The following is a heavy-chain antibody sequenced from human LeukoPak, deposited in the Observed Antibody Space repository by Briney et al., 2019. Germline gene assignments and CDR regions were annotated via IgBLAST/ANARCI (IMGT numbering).Heavy chain of an antibody. CDR2: ISGSGGST. CDR1: GFTFSSYA. D-gene: IGHD6-19*01. Sequence: GGSLRLSCAASGFTFSSYAMSWVRQAPGKGLEWVSAISGSGGSTYYADSVKGRFTISRDNSKNTLYPQMNSLRAEDTAVYYCAKDSYSSGWYGFDYWGQGTLVTVSS. J-gene: IGHJ4*02. V-gene: IGHV3-23*01. CDR3: AKDSYSSGWYGFDY.